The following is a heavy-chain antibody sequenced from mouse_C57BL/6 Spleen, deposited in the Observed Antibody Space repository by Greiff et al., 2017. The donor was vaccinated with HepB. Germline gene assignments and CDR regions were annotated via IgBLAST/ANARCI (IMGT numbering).Heavy chain of an antibody. J-gene: IGHJ4*01. CDR2: ISYSGST. V-gene: IGHV3-1*01. Sequence: VQLKESGPGMVKPSQSLSLTCTVTGYSITSGYDWHWIRHFPGNKLEWMGYISYSGSTNYNPSLKSRISITHDTSKNHFFLKLNSVTTEDTATYYCARGGYYGMDYWGQGTSVTVSS. CDR3: ARGGYYGMDY. CDR1: GYSITSGYD.